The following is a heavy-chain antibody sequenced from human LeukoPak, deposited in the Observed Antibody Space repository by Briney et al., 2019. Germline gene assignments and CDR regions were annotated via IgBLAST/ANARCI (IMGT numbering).Heavy chain of an antibody. V-gene: IGHV3-30*18. D-gene: IGHD3-10*02. CDR1: GFTFGTYG. CDR3: AELGITMIGGV. J-gene: IGHJ6*04. Sequence: GGSLRLSCAASGFTFGTYGMHWVRQAPDKGLEWVSFISYDGIYKYYLDSVKGRFTISRDNAKNSLYLQMNSLRAEDTAVYYCAELGITMIGGVWGKGTTVTISS. CDR2: ISYDGIYK.